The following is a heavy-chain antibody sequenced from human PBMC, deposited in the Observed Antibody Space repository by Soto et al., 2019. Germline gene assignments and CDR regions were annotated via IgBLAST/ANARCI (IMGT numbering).Heavy chain of an antibody. CDR2: ISSSGNYI. D-gene: IGHD2-15*01. Sequence: NPVGSLRLSCAASWFTFSTYTMTWVRQAPGKGLEWVSSISSSGNYIHYADSLKGRFTISRDNAKKSLYLQMNSLRAEDTAVYYCAAAFGFLENWFDPWGQGALVTVSS. J-gene: IGHJ5*02. CDR3: AAAFGFLENWFDP. V-gene: IGHV3-21*01. CDR1: WFTFSTYT.